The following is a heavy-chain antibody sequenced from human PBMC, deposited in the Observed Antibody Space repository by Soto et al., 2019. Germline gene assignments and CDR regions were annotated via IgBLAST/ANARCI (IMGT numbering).Heavy chain of an antibody. V-gene: IGHV1-8*01. D-gene: IGHD3-3*01. Sequence: ASVKVSCKASGYTFTSYDINWVRQATGQGLEWMGWMNPNSGNTGYAQKFQGRVTMTRNTSISTAYMELSSLRSEDTAVYYCARAPTETYYDCCSGYYVRDAFDIWG. J-gene: IGHJ3*02. CDR1: GYTFTSYD. CDR2: MNPNSGNT. CDR3: ARAPTETYYDCCSGYYVRDAFDI.